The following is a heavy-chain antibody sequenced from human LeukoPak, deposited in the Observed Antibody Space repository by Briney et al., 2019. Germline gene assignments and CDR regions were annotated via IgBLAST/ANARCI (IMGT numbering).Heavy chain of an antibody. V-gene: IGHV4-59*08. CDR2: FHYSGST. CDR1: GGSISSYY. D-gene: IGHD6-6*01. Sequence: SETLSLTCTVSGGSISSYYWSCIRQPPGKGLEWIGYFHYSGSTNYNPSLKSRVTISVDTSKNQFSLKLSSVTAADTAVYYCARLGDSSSRLYYFDYWGQGTLVTVSS. CDR3: ARLGDSSSRLYYFDY. J-gene: IGHJ4*02.